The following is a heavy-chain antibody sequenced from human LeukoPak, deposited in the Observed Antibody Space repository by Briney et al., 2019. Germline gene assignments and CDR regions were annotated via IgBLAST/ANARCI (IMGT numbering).Heavy chain of an antibody. CDR2: IYSVSST. J-gene: IGHJ4*02. Sequence: GGSLRLSCAASGLTVSSNYMSWVRQAPGTGLEWVSVIYSVSSTFYADSVKGRFTISRDNSKNTLHLQMNSLRVEDTAVYYCARGEDYGDFFDYWGQGTLVTVSS. CDR1: GLTVSSNY. V-gene: IGHV3-53*01. CDR3: ARGEDYGDFFDY. D-gene: IGHD4-17*01.